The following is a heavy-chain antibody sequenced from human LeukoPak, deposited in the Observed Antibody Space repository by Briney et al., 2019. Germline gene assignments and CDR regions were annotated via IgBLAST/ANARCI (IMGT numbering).Heavy chain of an antibody. CDR3: ARDPGVPAAPLGY. J-gene: IGHJ4*02. D-gene: IGHD2-2*01. CDR1: GFTFSPYS. CDR2: ISSSSRFI. V-gene: IGHV3-21*01. Sequence: KPGGSLRLSCAASGFTFSPYSMNWVRQAPGKGLEWVAYISSSSRFIYYADSVKGRFIISRDNANNSLHLQMNSLRVEDTAVYFCARDPGVPAAPLGYWGQGTLVAVSS.